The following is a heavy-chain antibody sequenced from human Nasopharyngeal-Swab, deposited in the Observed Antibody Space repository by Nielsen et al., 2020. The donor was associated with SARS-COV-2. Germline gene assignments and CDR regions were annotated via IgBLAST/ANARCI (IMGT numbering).Heavy chain of an antibody. Sequence: ASVKVSCKASGYTFTSYAMHWVRQAHGQRLEWMGWINAGNGNTKYSQKLQGRVTMTTDTSTSTAYMELRSLRSDDTAVYYCARARELLWFGELSPGVDAFDIWGQGTMVTVSS. CDR1: GYTFTSYA. J-gene: IGHJ3*02. CDR3: ARARELLWFGELSPGVDAFDI. D-gene: IGHD3-10*01. CDR2: INAGNGNT. V-gene: IGHV1-3*01.